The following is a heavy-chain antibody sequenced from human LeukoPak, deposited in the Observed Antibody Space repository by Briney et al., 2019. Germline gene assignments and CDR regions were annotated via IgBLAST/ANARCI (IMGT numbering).Heavy chain of an antibody. CDR2: ISGYHGDT. Sequence: GASVKVSCKASGYTFTTYGISWVRQAPGQGLEWMGWISGYHGDTDYAQKFQGRVTMTTDTSMSAAYMELKSLKSDDTAVYYCARAPTSYSSGSFSKYYFDSWGQGTLVTVSS. D-gene: IGHD3-10*01. CDR1: GYTFTTYG. V-gene: IGHV1-18*01. CDR3: ARAPTSYSSGSFSKYYFDS. J-gene: IGHJ4*02.